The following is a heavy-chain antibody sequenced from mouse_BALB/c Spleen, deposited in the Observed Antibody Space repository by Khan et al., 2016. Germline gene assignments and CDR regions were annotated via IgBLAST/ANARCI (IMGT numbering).Heavy chain of an antibody. D-gene: IGHD1-1*01. CDR2: INPDSRTI. CDR3: ARAGYYGYLAY. CDR1: GFDFRRYW. Sequence: EVQLQESGGGLVQPGGSLKLSCAASGFDFRRYWMSWVRQAPGKGLEWIGEINPDSRTINYTPSLKDKFTISRDNTKNTLYLQMSKVRSEDTGLCYCARAGYYGYLAYWGQGTLVSVSA. J-gene: IGHJ3*01. V-gene: IGHV4-1*02.